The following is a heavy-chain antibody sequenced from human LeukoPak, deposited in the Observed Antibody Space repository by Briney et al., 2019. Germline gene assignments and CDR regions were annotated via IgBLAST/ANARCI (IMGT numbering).Heavy chain of an antibody. CDR3: ARARRSSGWYIY. CDR2: IYYSGTT. J-gene: IGHJ4*02. D-gene: IGHD6-19*01. CDR1: GDSTSSSSYY. Sequence: PSETLSLTCTVSGDSTSSSSYYWGWIRQPPGKGLDWIGIIYYSGTTYYNPSLKSRVTISVDTSKNQFSLKLSSVTAADTAVYYCARARRSSGWYIYWGQGTLVTVSS. V-gene: IGHV4-39*01.